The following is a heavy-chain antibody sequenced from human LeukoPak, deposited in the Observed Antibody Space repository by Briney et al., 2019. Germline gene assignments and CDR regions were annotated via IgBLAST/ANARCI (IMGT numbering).Heavy chain of an antibody. D-gene: IGHD3-10*01. V-gene: IGHV3-48*03. Sequence: PGGSLRLSCAASGFTFSSHEMIWVRQAPGKGLEWVSFISESGSTTHYADSVKGRVTISRDNAENSLSLQMNSLTVEDAAIYYCVRDYYGPGGEYWDYWGQGTLVTVSS. J-gene: IGHJ4*02. CDR1: GFTFSSHE. CDR3: VRDYYGPGGEYWDY. CDR2: ISESGSTT.